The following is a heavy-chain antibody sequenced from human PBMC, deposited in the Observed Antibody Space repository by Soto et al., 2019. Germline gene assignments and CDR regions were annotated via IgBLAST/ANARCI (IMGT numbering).Heavy chain of an antibody. CDR1: GYTFTSYG. Sequence: ASVKVSCKASGYTFTSYGISWVRQAPGQGLEWMGWISAYNGNTNYAQKLQGRVTMTTDTSTSAAYMELRSLRSGDTAVYYCARYDFWSGYYKSFDYWGQGTLVTVSS. J-gene: IGHJ4*02. V-gene: IGHV1-18*04. CDR2: ISAYNGNT. D-gene: IGHD3-3*01. CDR3: ARYDFWSGYYKSFDY.